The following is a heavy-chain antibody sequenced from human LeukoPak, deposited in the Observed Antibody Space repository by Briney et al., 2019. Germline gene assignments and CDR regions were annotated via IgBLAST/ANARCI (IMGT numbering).Heavy chain of an antibody. CDR3: ARLGGLVANWLDP. CDR2: INHSGST. Sequence: SETLSLACAVYGGSFSGYYWSWIRQPPGKGLEWIGEINHSGSTNYNPSLKSRVTISVDTSKNQFSLKLSSVTAADTAVYYCARLGGLVANWLDPWGQGTLVTVS. CDR1: GGSFSGYY. V-gene: IGHV4-34*01. D-gene: IGHD1-26*01. J-gene: IGHJ5*02.